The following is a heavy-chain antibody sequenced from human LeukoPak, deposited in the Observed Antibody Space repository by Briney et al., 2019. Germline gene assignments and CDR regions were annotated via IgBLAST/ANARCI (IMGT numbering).Heavy chain of an antibody. CDR3: ARDQSSSWYWFDP. J-gene: IGHJ5*02. V-gene: IGHV4-30-2*01. D-gene: IGHD6-13*01. CDR2: IYHSGTT. CDR1: GGSISSGGYC. Sequence: SETLSLTCAVSGGSISSGGYCWNWIRQPPGLGLEWIRYIYHSGTTYYNPSRKSRVTISVDRSKDQFSLKLSSVTAADTAVYYCARDQSSSWYWFDPWGQGALVTVSS.